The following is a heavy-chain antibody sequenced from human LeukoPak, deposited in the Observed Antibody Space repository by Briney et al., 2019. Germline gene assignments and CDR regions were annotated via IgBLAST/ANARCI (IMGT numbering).Heavy chain of an antibody. Sequence: PSETLSLTCTVSGASISSGAFSWSWIRQPPGKGLEWIGHISYSGSTEYNPSLKSRVTISLGTSENRFSLKLISVTAADTAVYYCARQGYRSSYYGPFDPWGQGTLVTVSA. CDR1: GASISSGAFS. D-gene: IGHD1-26*01. CDR3: ARQGYRSSYYGPFDP. V-gene: IGHV4-61*08. J-gene: IGHJ5*02. CDR2: ISYSGST.